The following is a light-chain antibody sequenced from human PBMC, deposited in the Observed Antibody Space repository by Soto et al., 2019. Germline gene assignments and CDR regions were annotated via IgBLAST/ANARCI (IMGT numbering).Light chain of an antibody. CDR2: AAS. CDR3: QPYNNWPPYT. V-gene: IGKV1-39*02. Sequence: DIHMSQSPYSLYTSVGDIVTITCRASQSISSYLNWYQQKPGKAPKLLIYAASSLQSGVPSRFSGSGSGTEFTLTISSLQSEDFAVYYRQPYNNWPPYTFGQGTKVDIK. J-gene: IGKJ2*01. CDR1: QSISSY.